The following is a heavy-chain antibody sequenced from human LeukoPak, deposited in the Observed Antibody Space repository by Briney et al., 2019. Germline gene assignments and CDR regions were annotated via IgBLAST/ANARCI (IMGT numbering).Heavy chain of an antibody. Sequence: GGSLRLSCAASGFTFSSYGMSWVRQAPGKGLEWVSSISGSGGSTYYADSVKGRFTISRDNSKNTLYLQMNSLRAEDTAVYYCAKYTGAAASHLDYWGQGTLVTVSS. CDR3: AKYTGAAASHLDY. V-gene: IGHV3-23*01. CDR2: ISGSGGST. D-gene: IGHD2-2*01. CDR1: GFTFSSYG. J-gene: IGHJ4*02.